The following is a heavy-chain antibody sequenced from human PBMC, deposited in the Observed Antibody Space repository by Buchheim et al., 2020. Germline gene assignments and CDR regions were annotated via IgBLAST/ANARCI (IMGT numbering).Heavy chain of an antibody. Sequence: QLQLQESGSGLVKPSQTLSLTCAVSGGSISSGGYSWSWIRQPPGKGLEWIGYIYHSGSTYYNPSLKSRVTISVDRSKNQFSLKLSSVTAADTAVYYCARSQGHLWFGESVRWFDPWGQGTL. CDR1: GGSISSGGYS. V-gene: IGHV4-30-2*01. D-gene: IGHD3-10*01. CDR2: IYHSGST. CDR3: ARSQGHLWFGESVRWFDP. J-gene: IGHJ5*02.